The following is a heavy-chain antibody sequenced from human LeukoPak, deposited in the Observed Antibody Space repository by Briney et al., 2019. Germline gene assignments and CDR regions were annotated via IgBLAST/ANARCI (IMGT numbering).Heavy chain of an antibody. V-gene: IGHV4-4*02. CDR1: GGSISSSNW. CDR2: IYHSGST. J-gene: IGHJ3*02. CDR3: ARKTKGYCSSTSCYTPFDI. D-gene: IGHD2-2*02. Sequence: NSSEALSLTCAVSGGSISSSNWWSWVRQPPGKGLEWIGEIYHSGSTNYNPSLKSRVTISVDTSKNQFSLKLSSVTAADTAVYYCARKTKGYCSSTSCYTPFDIWGQGTMVTVSS.